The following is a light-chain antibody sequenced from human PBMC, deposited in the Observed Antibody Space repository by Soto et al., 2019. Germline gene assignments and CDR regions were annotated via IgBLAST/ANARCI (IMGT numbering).Light chain of an antibody. Sequence: EIVLTQSPGTLSLSPGERATLSCRASQSVSTRSLAWYQQKPGQAPRLLVYGASSRATGIPDRFSGSGSGTDFTLTISRLEPEDFAVYYCQQHGGSPITFGQGTRLEIK. CDR3: QQHGGSPIT. CDR2: GAS. J-gene: IGKJ5*01. CDR1: QSVSTRS. V-gene: IGKV3-20*01.